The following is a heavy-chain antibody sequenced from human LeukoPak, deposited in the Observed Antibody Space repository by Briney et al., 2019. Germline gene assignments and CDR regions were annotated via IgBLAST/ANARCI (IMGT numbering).Heavy chain of an antibody. CDR1: GFTFSNYA. D-gene: IGHD3-9*01. V-gene: IGHV3-23*01. J-gene: IGHJ4*02. CDR2: ITGSGGNT. CDR3: AKWGDFDVLTGYYVPDF. Sequence: GGSLRLSCAASGFTFSNYAMSWVRQDPGKGLEWVSAITGSGGNTYYADSVKGRFTISRDNSKNTLYLQMNSLRDEDTAVYYCAKWGDFDVLTGYYVPDFWGQGTLVTVSS.